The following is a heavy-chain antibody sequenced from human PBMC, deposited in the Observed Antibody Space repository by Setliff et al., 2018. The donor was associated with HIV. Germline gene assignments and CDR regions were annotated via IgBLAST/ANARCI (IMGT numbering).Heavy chain of an antibody. CDR1: NYSISSAYY. CDR2: IYHSGST. V-gene: IGHV4-38-2*01. Sequence: SETLSLTCAVSNYSISSAYYWGWIRHPPGKGLEWIGSIYHSGSTYYNPSLKSRVTISVDTSKNQFSLKLSSVTAADTAVYYCARNPCSGGSCPDAFDIWGQGTMVTVSS. CDR3: ARNPCSGGSCPDAFDI. D-gene: IGHD2-15*01. J-gene: IGHJ3*02.